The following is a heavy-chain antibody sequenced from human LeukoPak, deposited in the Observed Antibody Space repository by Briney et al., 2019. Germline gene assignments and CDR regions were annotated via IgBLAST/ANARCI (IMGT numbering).Heavy chain of an antibody. Sequence: PGGSLRLSCAASGFTFSSYSMNWVRQAPGKGPEWVSSISSSSSYIYYADSVKGRFTISRDNAKNSLYLQMNSLRAEDTAVYYCARADRLGAALLASFDYWGQGTLVTVSS. J-gene: IGHJ4*02. D-gene: IGHD3-16*01. V-gene: IGHV3-21*01. CDR2: ISSSSSYI. CDR1: GFTFSSYS. CDR3: ARADRLGAALLASFDY.